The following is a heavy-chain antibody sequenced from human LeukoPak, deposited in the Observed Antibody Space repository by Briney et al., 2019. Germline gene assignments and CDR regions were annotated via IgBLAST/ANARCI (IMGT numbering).Heavy chain of an antibody. CDR3: AKDQGLETTA. D-gene: IGHD1-1*01. V-gene: IGHV3-23*01. CDR1: GFTFSNYA. Sequence: PGGSLRLSCAASGFTFSNYAMSWVRQAPGKGLEWVSSINNTGGTTFYADSVKGRFTISRDNSKNTLHLQMNSLRAEDTAVYHCAKDQGLETTAWGQGTLVTVSS. J-gene: IGHJ4*02. CDR2: INNTGGTT.